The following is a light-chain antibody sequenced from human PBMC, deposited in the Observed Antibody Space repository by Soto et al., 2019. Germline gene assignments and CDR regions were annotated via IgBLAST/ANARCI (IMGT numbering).Light chain of an antibody. CDR2: KAP. Sequence: DIQMTQSPSTLSASVGDRVTITCRASQSISSWLAWYQQKPGKAPKRLIYKAPSSESGVPSRFSGSGSGTEFTLTISSLQPDDFATYYCQQYNSYPYTFGQGTKLEIK. J-gene: IGKJ2*01. V-gene: IGKV1-5*03. CDR1: QSISSW. CDR3: QQYNSYPYT.